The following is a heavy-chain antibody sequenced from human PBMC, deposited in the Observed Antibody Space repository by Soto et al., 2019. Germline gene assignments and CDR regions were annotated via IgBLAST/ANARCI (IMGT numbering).Heavy chain of an antibody. J-gene: IGHJ4*02. CDR1: GFTFSNAW. CDR3: TTTKSRIETPTNDF. V-gene: IGHV3-15*01. Sequence: EVQLVESGGGLVKPGGSLRLSCAGSGFTFSNAWMSWVRRAPGKGLEWVGRIKSDAYGGAIDYAAPVKGSFTITRDDSKNTLFLQMNNLRAEDTAVYSCTTTKSRIETPTNDFWGQGAQVIVAS. D-gene: IGHD1-1*01. CDR2: IKSDAYGGAI.